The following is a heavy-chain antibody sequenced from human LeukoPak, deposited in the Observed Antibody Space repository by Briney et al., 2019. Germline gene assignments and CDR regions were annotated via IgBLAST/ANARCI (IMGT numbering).Heavy chain of an antibody. V-gene: IGHV3-48*01. J-gene: IGHJ4*02. CDR3: ARDVYPAVVTYFDF. Sequence: GVSLRLSYAASGFTFRSYSMNWVRQAPGKGLEWVSYISSSSSTIYYADSVKGQFTISRDNAKNSLYLQMNSLRAEDTAVYYCARDVYPAVVTYFDFWGQGTLVTVSS. D-gene: IGHD2-15*01. CDR1: GFTFRSYS. CDR2: ISSSSSTI.